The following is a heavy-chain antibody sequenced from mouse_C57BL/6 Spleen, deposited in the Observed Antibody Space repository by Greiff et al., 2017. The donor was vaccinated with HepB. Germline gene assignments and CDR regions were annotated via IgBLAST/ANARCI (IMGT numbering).Heavy chain of an antibody. CDR3: ARGQLRPYAMDY. D-gene: IGHD3-2*02. CDR2: ISYDGSN. V-gene: IGHV3-6*01. J-gene: IGHJ4*01. Sequence: VQLKESGPGLVKPSQSLSLTCSVTGYSITSGYYWNWIRQFPGNKLEWMGYISYDGSNNYNPSLKNRISITRDTSKNQFFLKLNSVTTEDTATYYCARGQLRPYAMDYWGQGTSVTVSS. CDR1: GYSITSGYY.